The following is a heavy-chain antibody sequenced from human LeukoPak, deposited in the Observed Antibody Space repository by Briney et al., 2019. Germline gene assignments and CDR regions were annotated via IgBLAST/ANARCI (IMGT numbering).Heavy chain of an antibody. CDR1: GFTFSTYG. CDR3: ARGGSGSYLEWFDP. D-gene: IGHD1-26*01. J-gene: IGHJ5*02. CDR2: IFHSGST. Sequence: GSLRLSCVASGFTFSTYGMNWVRQAPGKGLEWIGEIFHSGSTNYNPSLKSRVTISVDTSKNEFSLKLNSVTAADTAVYYCARGGSGSYLEWFDPWGQGTLVTVSS. V-gene: IGHV4-4*02.